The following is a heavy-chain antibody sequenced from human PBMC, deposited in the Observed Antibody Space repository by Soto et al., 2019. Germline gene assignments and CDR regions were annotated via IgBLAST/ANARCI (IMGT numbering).Heavy chain of an antibody. CDR3: ARERVVNYTDYYFDY. V-gene: IGHV3-21*01. CDR2: ISGTGIDI. D-gene: IGHD3-16*02. Sequence: LRLSCAASGFDFYYYNMNWVRQAPGRGLEWVSSISGTGIDIHFADSVKGRFVISRDNAKTSLYLQMNSLRPEDTAVYYCARERVVNYTDYYFDYWGHGTLVTVSS. J-gene: IGHJ4*01. CDR1: GFDFYYYN.